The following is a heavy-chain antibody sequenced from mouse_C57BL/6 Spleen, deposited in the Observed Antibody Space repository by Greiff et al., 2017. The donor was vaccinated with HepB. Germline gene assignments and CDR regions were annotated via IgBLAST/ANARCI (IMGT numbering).Heavy chain of an antibody. V-gene: IGHV1-55*01. D-gene: IGHD4-1*01. CDR1: GYTFTSYW. Sequence: VQLQQPGAELVKPGASVKMSCKASGYTFTSYWITWVKQRPGQGLEWIGDIYPGSGSTNYNEKFKSKATLTVDTSSSTAYMQLSSLTSEDSAVYYCARSGTGGLAWFAYWGQGTLVTVSA. CDR2: IYPGSGST. J-gene: IGHJ3*01. CDR3: ARSGTGGLAWFAY.